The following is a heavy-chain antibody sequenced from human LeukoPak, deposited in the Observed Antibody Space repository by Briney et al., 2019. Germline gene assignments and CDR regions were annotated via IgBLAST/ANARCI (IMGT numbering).Heavy chain of an antibody. CDR1: GGSISSGGYY. D-gene: IGHD2-8*02. J-gene: IGHJ4*01. Sequence: SQTLSLTCTVPGGSISSGGYYWSWIRQHPGHGLEWIGYIYYSGSTYYYPSLKSRFTISVDTSKNQFYLKLSSVTATDTAGYYCARGANWRWPGDDYWGQGTLVTVSS. CDR3: ARGANWRWPGDDY. CDR2: IYYSGST. V-gene: IGHV4-31*03.